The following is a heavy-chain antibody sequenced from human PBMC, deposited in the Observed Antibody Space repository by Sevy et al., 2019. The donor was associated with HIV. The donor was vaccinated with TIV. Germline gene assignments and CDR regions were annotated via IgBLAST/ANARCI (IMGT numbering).Heavy chain of an antibody. Sequence: ASVKVSCKASGYTFTSYDINWVRQATGQGLEWMGWMNPNSGNTGYAQKFQGRVTMTRNTSISTAYMELSSLRSEDTAVYYCATTKDYYDSSGYPFDYWGQGTLVTVSS. V-gene: IGHV1-8*01. J-gene: IGHJ4*02. CDR3: ATTKDYYDSSGYPFDY. D-gene: IGHD3-22*01. CDR2: MNPNSGNT. CDR1: GYTFTSYD.